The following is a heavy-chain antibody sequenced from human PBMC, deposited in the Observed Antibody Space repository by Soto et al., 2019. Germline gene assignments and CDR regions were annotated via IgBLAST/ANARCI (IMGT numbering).Heavy chain of an antibody. CDR1: GFTFSSYG. CDR2: ISYDGSNK. Sequence: PGGSLRLSCASSGFTFSSYGMHWVRQAPGKGLEWVAVISYDGSNKYYADSVKGRFTISRDNSKNTLYLQMNSLRAEDTAVYYCAKDRDSSSWYSWFDPWGQGTLVTVSS. V-gene: IGHV3-30*18. CDR3: AKDRDSSSWYSWFDP. D-gene: IGHD6-13*01. J-gene: IGHJ5*02.